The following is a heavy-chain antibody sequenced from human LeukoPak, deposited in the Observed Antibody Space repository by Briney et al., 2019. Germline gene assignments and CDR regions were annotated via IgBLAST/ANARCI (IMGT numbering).Heavy chain of an antibody. CDR2: ISYDGSNK. Sequence: GGSLRLSCAASGFTFSSYAMHWVRQAPGKGLEWVAVISYDGSNKYYADSVKGRFTISRDNSKNTLYLQMNSLRAEGTAVYYCARKAATPKALSFFDYWGQGTLVTVSS. V-gene: IGHV3-30-3*01. CDR1: GFTFSSYA. J-gene: IGHJ4*02. CDR3: ARKAATPKALSFFDY.